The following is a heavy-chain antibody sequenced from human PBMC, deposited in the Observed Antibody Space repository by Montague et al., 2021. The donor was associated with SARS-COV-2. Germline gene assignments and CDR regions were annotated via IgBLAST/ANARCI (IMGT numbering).Heavy chain of an antibody. V-gene: IGHV4-39*02. CDR3: ARGRRYYGSGDTFRFDY. D-gene: IGHD3-10*01. CDR2: IDYSGNS. CDR1: SASITSSSYY. Sequence: SETLSLTCTVSSASITSSSYYWGWIRQSPGKGLEWIGDIDYSGNSNSRPSLKSRVTISVDTSTKVFSLNMTSLTAVDTAVYYCARGRRYYGSGDTFRFDYWGQGTQVTVSP. J-gene: IGHJ4*02.